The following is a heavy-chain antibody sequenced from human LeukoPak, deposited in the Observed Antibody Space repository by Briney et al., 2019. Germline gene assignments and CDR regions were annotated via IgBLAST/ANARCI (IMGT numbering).Heavy chain of an antibody. Sequence: GGSLRLSCAASGFTFNSYSMNWVRQAPGKGLEWVSYISNSSSNIYYADSVKGRFTISRDNAMNSLYLQMNSLRAGDTAVYYCARPKTYYYDSSDAFDIWGQGTMVTVSS. J-gene: IGHJ3*02. CDR3: ARPKTYYYDSSDAFDI. CDR1: GFTFNSYS. CDR2: ISNSSSNI. V-gene: IGHV3-48*01. D-gene: IGHD3-22*01.